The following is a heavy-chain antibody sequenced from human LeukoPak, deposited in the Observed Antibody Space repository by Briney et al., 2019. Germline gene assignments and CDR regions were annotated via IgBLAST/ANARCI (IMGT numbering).Heavy chain of an antibody. CDR3: ARTRHDIVVVPAAISQRGYYYYYYYMDV. J-gene: IGHJ6*03. V-gene: IGHV4-34*01. Sequence: SSETLSLTCAVYGGSFSGYYWSWIRQPPGKGLEWIGEINHSGSTNYNPSLKSRVTISVDTSKNQFSLKLSSVTAADTAVYYCARTRHDIVVVPAAISQRGYYYYYYYMDVWGKGTTVTVSS. D-gene: IGHD2-2*02. CDR1: GGSFSGYY. CDR2: INHSGST.